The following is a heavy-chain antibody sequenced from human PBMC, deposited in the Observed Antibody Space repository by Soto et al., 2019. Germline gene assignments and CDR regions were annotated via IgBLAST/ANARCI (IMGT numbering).Heavy chain of an antibody. D-gene: IGHD2-21*01. J-gene: IGHJ4*02. V-gene: IGHV1-46*01. CDR3: ARWQFQNCGGDCYDY. CDR1: GYTFTSYY. Sequence: EIKTTPASVKVSCKASGYTFTSYYMHWVRQAPGQGLEWMGIINPSGGSTSYAQKFQGRVTMTRDTSTSTVYMELSSLRSEDTAVYYCARWQFQNCGGDCYDYWGQGTLVTVSS. CDR2: INPSGGST.